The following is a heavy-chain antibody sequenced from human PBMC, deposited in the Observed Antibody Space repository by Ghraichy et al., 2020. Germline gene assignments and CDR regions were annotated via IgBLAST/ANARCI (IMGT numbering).Heavy chain of an antibody. CDR3: AILSWVNYLPP. D-gene: IGHD2/OR15-2a*01. CDR1: GFTFSNYA. J-gene: IGHJ5*02. V-gene: IGHV3-23*01. CDR2: ISGGGGST. Sequence: GESLNISCAASGFTFSNYALSWVRQAPGKGLEWVSAISGGGGSTYYADSVKGRFTISRDNSKNTLYLQMNSLRAEDTAVYYCAILSWVNYLPPWGQGTLVTVSS.